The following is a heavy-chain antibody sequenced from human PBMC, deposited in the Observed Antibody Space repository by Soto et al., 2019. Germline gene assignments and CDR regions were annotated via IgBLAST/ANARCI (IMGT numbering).Heavy chain of an antibody. J-gene: IGHJ4*02. Sequence: QVQLVESGGGVVQPGRSLRLSCAASGFTFSSYAMHWVRQAPGKGLEWVAVISYDGSNKYYADSVKGRFTISRDNSKNPLYLQMNSLRAEDTAVYYCARTDDTPFDYWGQGTLVTVSS. CDR3: ARTDDTPFDY. CDR2: ISYDGSNK. CDR1: GFTFSSYA. D-gene: IGHD2-15*01. V-gene: IGHV3-30-3*01.